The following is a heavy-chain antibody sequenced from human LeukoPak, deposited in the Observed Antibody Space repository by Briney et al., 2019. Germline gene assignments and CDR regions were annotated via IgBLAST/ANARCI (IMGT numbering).Heavy chain of an antibody. CDR2: IYYSGST. J-gene: IGHJ4*02. D-gene: IGHD4-17*01. V-gene: IGHV4-39*02. CDR3: ARDYGDYGVSWR. Sequence: MSSETLSLTCTVSGGSISSSSYYWGWIRQPPGKGLEWIGSIYYSGSTYYNPSLKSRVTISVDTSKNQFSLKLSSVTAADTAVYYCARDYGDYGVSWRWGQGTLVTVSS. CDR1: GGSISSSSYY.